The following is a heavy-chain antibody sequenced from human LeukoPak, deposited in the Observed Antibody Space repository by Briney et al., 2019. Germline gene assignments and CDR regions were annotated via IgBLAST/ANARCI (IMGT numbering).Heavy chain of an antibody. D-gene: IGHD3-10*01. CDR3: ARTPMVRSANWGYGMDV. J-gene: IGHJ6*02. Sequence: SQTLSLTRTVSRGCITRYYRSWIRPPAGKALECTRRLYTSGSTNHNPPLNSRVTMSVDTSKNQFSLKLSSVTAADTAVYYCARTPMVRSANWGYGMDVWGQGTTVTVSS. CDR1: RGCITRYY. CDR2: LYTSGST. V-gene: IGHV4-4*07.